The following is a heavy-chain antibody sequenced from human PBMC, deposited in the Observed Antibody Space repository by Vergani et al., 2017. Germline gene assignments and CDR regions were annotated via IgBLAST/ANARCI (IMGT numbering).Heavy chain of an antibody. CDR1: GGSFSGYY. CDR2: INHSGST. CDR3: ARGRYFCSSTSCYSYYYYDMDV. V-gene: IGHV4-34*01. Sequence: QVQLQQWGAGLLKPSETLSLTCAVYGGSFSGYYWSWIRQPPGKGLEWIGEINHSGSTNYNPSLKSRVTISVDTSKNQFSLKLSSVTAADTAVYYCARGRYFCSSTSCYSYYYYDMDVWGKGTTVTVSS. J-gene: IGHJ6*03. D-gene: IGHD2-2*01.